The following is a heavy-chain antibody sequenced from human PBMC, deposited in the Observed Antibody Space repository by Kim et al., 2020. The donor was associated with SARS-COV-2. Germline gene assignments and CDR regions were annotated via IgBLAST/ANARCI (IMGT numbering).Heavy chain of an antibody. CDR2: T. D-gene: IGHD6-13*01. V-gene: IGHV3-23*05. J-gene: IGHJ4*02. CDR3: AKHPSGVNFDY. Sequence: TYYADAVGGRFTISRDNSKNTVSLQINNLRAEDTAVYYCAKHPSGVNFDYWGQGTLVTVSS.